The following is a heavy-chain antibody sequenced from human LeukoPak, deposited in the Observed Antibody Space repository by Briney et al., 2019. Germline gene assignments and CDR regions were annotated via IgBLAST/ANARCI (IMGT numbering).Heavy chain of an antibody. Sequence: GGSLRLSCAASGFTFSSYGMHWVRQAPGKGLEWVAVIWYDGSNKYYADSVKGRFTISRDNSKNTLYLQMNSLRAEDTAVYYCARDGSGWLIDYWAQGTLVTVSS. CDR2: IWYDGSNK. CDR3: ARDGSGWLIDY. D-gene: IGHD6-19*01. V-gene: IGHV3-33*01. J-gene: IGHJ4*02. CDR1: GFTFSSYG.